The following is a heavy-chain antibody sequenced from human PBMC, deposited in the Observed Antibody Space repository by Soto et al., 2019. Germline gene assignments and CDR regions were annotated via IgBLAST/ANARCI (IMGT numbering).Heavy chain of an antibody. CDR2: INWNSAVI. D-gene: IGHD5-18*01. CDR3: ARDPSVTAIGRADH. CDR1: GFTFDDYA. J-gene: IGHJ4*02. Sequence: EVQLVESGGGLVQPGRSLRLYCVVSGFTFDDYAMHWVRQAPGGGLEWVSGINWNSAVIGYADSVKGRFTISRDNAKNALYLQMTSLRSEDTALYYCARDPSVTAIGRADHWGQGTLVTVSS. V-gene: IGHV3-9*01.